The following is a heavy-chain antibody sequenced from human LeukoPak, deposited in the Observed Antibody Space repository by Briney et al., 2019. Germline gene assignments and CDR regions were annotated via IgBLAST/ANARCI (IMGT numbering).Heavy chain of an antibody. CDR2: INPDNGAI. J-gene: IGHJ4*02. Sequence: ASVKVSFKSSGYTFIVYYMHWVGQAPGRGGEWMGWINPDNGAINYTQKFQGRVTITRHTSINTVYMELSRLGSDHTAVYYCTRERLSPGKGFDHWGQGTLVTVSS. V-gene: IGHV1-2*02. CDR3: TRERLSPGKGFDH. D-gene: IGHD4-23*01. CDR1: GYTFIVYY.